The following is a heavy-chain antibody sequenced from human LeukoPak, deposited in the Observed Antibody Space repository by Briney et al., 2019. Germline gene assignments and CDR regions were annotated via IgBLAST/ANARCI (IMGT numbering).Heavy chain of an antibody. CDR3: ARDANDFWSGYYTGIDY. V-gene: IGHV3-23*01. J-gene: IGHJ4*02. Sequence: GGSLRLSGAASGFTFSSYAMSWVRQAPGKGLEWVSAISGSGGSTYYADSVKGRFTISRDNSKNTLYLQMKSLRAEDTAVYYCARDANDFWSGYYTGIDYWGQGTLVTVSS. D-gene: IGHD3-3*01. CDR1: GFTFSSYA. CDR2: ISGSGGST.